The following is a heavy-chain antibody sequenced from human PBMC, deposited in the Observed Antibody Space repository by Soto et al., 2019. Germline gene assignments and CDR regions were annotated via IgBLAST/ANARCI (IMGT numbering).Heavy chain of an antibody. CDR3: ARDHRVADILIHPRPFDY. J-gene: IGHJ4*02. CDR2: ISAYNGNT. V-gene: IGHV1-18*04. Sequence: EASVKVSCKASGYTFTSYGISWVRQAPGQGLEWMGWISAYNGNTNYAQKLQGRVTMTTDTSTSTAYMELRSLRSDDTAVYYCARDHRVADILIHPRPFDYWGQGTLVTVSS. CDR1: GYTFTSYG. D-gene: IGHD3-9*01.